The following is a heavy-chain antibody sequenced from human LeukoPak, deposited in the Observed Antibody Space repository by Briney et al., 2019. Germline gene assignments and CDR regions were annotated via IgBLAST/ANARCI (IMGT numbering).Heavy chain of an antibody. J-gene: IGHJ4*02. CDR2: ITGSGSST. V-gene: IGHV3-23*01. D-gene: IGHD2-21*02. CDR3: AKPPRVVVVTAFDS. CDR1: GFTFSSYA. Sequence: PGGSLRLSCAASGFTFSSYAMTWVRQAPGKGLEWVSSITGSGSSTYYADSMKGRFTISRDNSKNTLYVQMNSLRAEDTAVYFCAKPPRVVVVTAFDSWGQGTLVTVSS.